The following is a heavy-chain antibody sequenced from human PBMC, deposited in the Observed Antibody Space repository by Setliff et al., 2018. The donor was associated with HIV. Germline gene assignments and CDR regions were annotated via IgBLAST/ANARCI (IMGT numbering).Heavy chain of an antibody. J-gene: IGHJ6*03. CDR3: VRGVQSPPHYSYYYMDV. CDR2: IIPILGVA. Sequence: GASVKVSCKASRSTFNSHTINWVRQAPGQGLDWMGRIIPILGVANYAQRFQGKVTITADKSTSTAHMELTSLRFDDTAMYYCVRGVQSPPHYSYYYMDVWGEGTMVTVSS. D-gene: IGHD3-3*01. CDR1: RSTFNSHT. V-gene: IGHV1-69*02.